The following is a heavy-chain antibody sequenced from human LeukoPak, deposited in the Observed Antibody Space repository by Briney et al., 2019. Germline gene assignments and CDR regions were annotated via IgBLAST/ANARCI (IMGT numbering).Heavy chain of an antibody. CDR1: GGTFSGYD. D-gene: IGHD4-17*01. V-gene: IGHV4-34*01. Sequence: SETLSLTCTVYGGTFSGYDLRWIRQPPGKGLEWIGEIKHSGSTNYNPSLKSRVTISVDTSKNQFSLKLSSVTAADTAVYYCARARDYARWYFDYWGQGTLVTVSS. CDR2: IKHSGST. J-gene: IGHJ4*02. CDR3: ARARDYARWYFDY.